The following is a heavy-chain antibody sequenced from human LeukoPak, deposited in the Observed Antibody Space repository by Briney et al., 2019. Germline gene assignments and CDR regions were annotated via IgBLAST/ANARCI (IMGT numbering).Heavy chain of an antibody. D-gene: IGHD3-16*02. Sequence: GGSLRLSCAASGFTFSSYGMHWVRQAPGKGLEWVAVISYDGSNKYYADSVKGRFTISRDNSKNTLYLQMNSLRAEDTAVYYCAKDHPLADDYVWGSYRLGADYWGQGTLVTVSS. CDR2: ISYDGSNK. CDR3: AKDHPLADDYVWGSYRLGADY. V-gene: IGHV3-30*18. CDR1: GFTFSSYG. J-gene: IGHJ4*02.